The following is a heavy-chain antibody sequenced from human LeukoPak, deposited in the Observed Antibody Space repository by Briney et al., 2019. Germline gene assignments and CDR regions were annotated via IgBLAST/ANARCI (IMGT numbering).Heavy chain of an antibody. CDR2: IYYSGRT. J-gene: IGHJ4*02. CDR3: ARHGYYCDSPSAY. V-gene: IGHV4-39*01. D-gene: IGHD3-22*01. CDR1: GGSISTSSYY. Sequence: TSETLSLTCTVPGGSISTSSYYWGWIRQPPGKGLEWIGTIYYSGRTYYNPSLNSRVTIPVDTSKNQFYLKLSSVTAADTAMYYCARHGYYCDSPSAYWGEGALVTVSS.